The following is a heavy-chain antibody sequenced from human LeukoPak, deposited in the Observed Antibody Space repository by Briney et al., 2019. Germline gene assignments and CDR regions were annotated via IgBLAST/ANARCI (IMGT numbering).Heavy chain of an antibody. CDR3: ARGTEVYYDSSSYYSY. V-gene: IGHV3-20*04. D-gene: IGHD3-22*01. CDR2: TNWNGGST. CDR1: GFTFDDYG. Sequence: GGSLRLSRVASGFTFDDYGMGWVRQVPGKGLEWVSGTNWNGGSTGYADAVKGRFTIRRDHAKNSLDLAMNSLRAGDTAFYYCARGTEVYYDSSSYYSYWGQGTLVTVSS. J-gene: IGHJ4*02.